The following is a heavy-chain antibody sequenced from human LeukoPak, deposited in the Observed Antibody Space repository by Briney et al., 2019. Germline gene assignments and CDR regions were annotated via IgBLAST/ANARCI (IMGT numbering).Heavy chain of an antibody. CDR3: ARDPYSSTWSYGMDV. CDR2: IKQDGSEE. CDR1: GFTFSSYW. Sequence: GGSLRLSCAASGFTFSSYWMSWVRQAPGKGLEWVANIKQDGSEEVYVDSVKGRFTISRDNAKNSLFLQMNTLRAEGTAVYYCARDPYSSTWSYGMDVWGQGTTVTVSS. V-gene: IGHV3-7*05. J-gene: IGHJ6*02. D-gene: IGHD6-6*01.